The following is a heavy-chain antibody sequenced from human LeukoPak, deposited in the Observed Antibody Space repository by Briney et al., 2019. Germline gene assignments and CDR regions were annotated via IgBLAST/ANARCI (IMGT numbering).Heavy chain of an antibody. Sequence: TSQTLSLICTVSGGSISSGDYYWSWIRQPPGKGLEWIGYIYYSGSTYYNPSLKSRVTISVDTSKNQFSLKLSSVTAADTAVYYCARDLTMVRGLYGMDVWGQGTTVTVSS. J-gene: IGHJ6*02. D-gene: IGHD3-10*01. CDR2: IYYSGST. CDR1: GGSISSGDYY. V-gene: IGHV4-30-4*01. CDR3: ARDLTMVRGLYGMDV.